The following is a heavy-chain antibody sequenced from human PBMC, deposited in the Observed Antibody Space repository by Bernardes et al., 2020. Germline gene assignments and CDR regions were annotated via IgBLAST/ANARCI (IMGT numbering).Heavy chain of an antibody. CDR2: ISVYSGTT. Sequence: ASAQDSCKASGYTFISYGITWVRQAPGQGLEWIGWISVYSGTTTYAQKVQGRVTMTTDTSTSTAYMELRSLRSDDTAVYYCARGGDFYYMDVWGKGTTVTVSS. CDR1: GYTFISYG. V-gene: IGHV1-18*01. J-gene: IGHJ6*03. CDR3: ARGGDFYYMDV.